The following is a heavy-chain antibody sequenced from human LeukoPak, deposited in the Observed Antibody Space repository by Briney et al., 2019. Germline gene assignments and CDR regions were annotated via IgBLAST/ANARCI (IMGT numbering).Heavy chain of an antibody. CDR2: IRVSGTTT. D-gene: IGHD3-16*02. CDR3: AKGQEYVWGSYRYNEGPYFDY. Sequence: PEGSLRVSCAASGFAFKEYGMSWVRQAPGKGVEWVSLIRVSGTTTYSADSVKGRFTISRDTSKNTLYLEMNSLIAEDTAVYYCAKGQEYVWGSYRYNEGPYFDYWGQGTLVTVSS. CDR1: GFAFKEYG. V-gene: IGHV3-23*01. J-gene: IGHJ4*02.